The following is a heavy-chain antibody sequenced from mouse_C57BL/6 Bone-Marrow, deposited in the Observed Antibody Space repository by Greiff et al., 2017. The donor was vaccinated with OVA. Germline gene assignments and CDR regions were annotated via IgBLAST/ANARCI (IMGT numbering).Heavy chain of an antibody. CDR3: ARELTGLYYYAMDY. Sequence: VQLQQPGAELVMPGASVKLSCKASGYTFTSYWMHWVTQRPGHGLEWIGEIDPSDSYTNYNQKFKGKSTLTVDKSSSTAYMQLSSLTSEDSAVYYCARELTGLYYYAMDYWGQGTSVTVSS. CDR2: IDPSDSYT. CDR1: GYTFTSYW. J-gene: IGHJ4*01. V-gene: IGHV1-69*01. D-gene: IGHD4-1*01.